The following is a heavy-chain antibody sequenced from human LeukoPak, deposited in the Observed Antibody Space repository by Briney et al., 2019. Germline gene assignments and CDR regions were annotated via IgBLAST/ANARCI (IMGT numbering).Heavy chain of an antibody. CDR1: GFSLTTSGMR. D-gene: IGHD1-1*01. CDR2: IDWDDDK. Sequence: GPELVYHRHTLTLTCTFSGFSLTTSGMRVTWIRQPPAKTPEWLARIDWDDDKVHTASLKTRLSISKYSYKREVVLTITNMNPVDTATYYCERTSRQLAVDYWGQGTLVTVSS. J-gene: IGHJ4*02. V-gene: IGHV2-70*04. CDR3: ERTSRQLAVDY.